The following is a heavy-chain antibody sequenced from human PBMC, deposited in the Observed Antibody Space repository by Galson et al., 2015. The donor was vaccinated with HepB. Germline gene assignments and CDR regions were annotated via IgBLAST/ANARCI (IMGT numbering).Heavy chain of an antibody. D-gene: IGHD3-22*01. CDR3: ARDSITMIVVEDHTPGAFDI. CDR2: INAGNGNT. CDR1: GYTFTSYA. Sequence: SVKVSCKASGYTFTSYAMHWVRQAPGQRLEWMGWINAGNGNTKYSQKFQGRVTITRDTSTSTAYMELRSLRSDDTAVYYCARDSITMIVVEDHTPGAFDIWGQGTMVTVSS. V-gene: IGHV1-3*01. J-gene: IGHJ3*02.